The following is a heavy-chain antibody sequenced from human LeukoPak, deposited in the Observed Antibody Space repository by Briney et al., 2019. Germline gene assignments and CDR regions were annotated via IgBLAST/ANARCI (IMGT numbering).Heavy chain of an antibody. D-gene: IGHD6-6*01. Sequence: ASVKVSCKASGYTFPGYYMHWVRQAPGQGLEWMGWINLNSGGTNYAQKSQGRVTMTRDTSISTAYMELSKLESGDTGVYYCARLYSMSSIYFDYWGQGTLVTVSS. J-gene: IGHJ4*02. V-gene: IGHV1-2*02. CDR1: GYTFPGYY. CDR2: INLNSGGT. CDR3: ARLYSMSSIYFDY.